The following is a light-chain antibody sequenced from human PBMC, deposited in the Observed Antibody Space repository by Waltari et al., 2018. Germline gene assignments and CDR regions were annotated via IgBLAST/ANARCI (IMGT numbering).Light chain of an antibody. CDR2: EVS. V-gene: IGLV2-14*03. J-gene: IGLJ2*01. Sequence: QSALTQPASVSGSPGQSITISCTGSSRDVGGYNYVSCYQPPTGKAPNLRIYEVSHRHSGGSNRFSGSKSGNTAALTSSWLRAEDEADYYCISYSSSTTLGVFGGGTKLTVL. CDR3: ISYSSSTTLGV. CDR1: SRDVGGYNY.